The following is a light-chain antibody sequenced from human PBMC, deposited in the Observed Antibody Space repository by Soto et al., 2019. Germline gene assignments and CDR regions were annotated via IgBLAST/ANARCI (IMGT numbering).Light chain of an antibody. V-gene: IGKV1D-13*01. CDR1: RGISSA. Sequence: AIHLTQSPSSLSASVGDRVTLTCRASRGISSALAWYQQKPGKAPKLLIFDVSTLESGVPSRFSGSGSGTDFTLAISSLQPEDFATYYCQQFNNYPLTFGGGTKVDNK. CDR3: QQFNNYPLT. J-gene: IGKJ4*01. CDR2: DVS.